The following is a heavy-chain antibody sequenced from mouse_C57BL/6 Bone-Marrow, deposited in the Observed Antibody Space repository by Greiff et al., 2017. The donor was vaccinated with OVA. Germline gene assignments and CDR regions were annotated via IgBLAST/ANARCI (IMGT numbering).Heavy chain of an antibody. CDR1: GFNIKDDY. D-gene: IGHD2-2*01. J-gene: IGHJ4*01. V-gene: IGHV14-4*01. Sequence: EVKLVESGAELVRPGASVKLSCTASGFNIKDDYMHWVKQRPEQGLEWIGWIDPENGDTEYASKFQGKATITADTSSNTAYLQLSSLTSEDTAVYYCTSSPYGYDNYAMDYWGQGTSVTVSS. CDR3: TSSPYGYDNYAMDY. CDR2: IDPENGDT.